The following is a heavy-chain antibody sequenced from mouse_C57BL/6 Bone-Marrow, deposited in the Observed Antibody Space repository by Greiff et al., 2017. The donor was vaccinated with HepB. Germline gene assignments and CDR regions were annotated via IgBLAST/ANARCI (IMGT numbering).Heavy chain of an antibody. Sequence: EVKVEESGGGLVQPGGSMKLSCAASGFTFSDAWMDWVRQSPEKGLEWVAEIRNKANNHATYYAESVKGRFTISRDDSKSSVYLQMNSLRAEDTGIYYCTGQLGRRGVFDYWGQGTTLTVSS. CDR1: GFTFSDAW. J-gene: IGHJ2*01. CDR2: IRNKANNHAT. V-gene: IGHV6-6*01. D-gene: IGHD4-1*02. CDR3: TGQLGRRGVFDY.